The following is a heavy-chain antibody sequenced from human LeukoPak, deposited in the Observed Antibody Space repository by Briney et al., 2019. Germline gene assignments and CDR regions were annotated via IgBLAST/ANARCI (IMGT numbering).Heavy chain of an antibody. J-gene: IGHJ4*02. CDR1: GFTFSSYD. V-gene: IGHV3-23*01. Sequence: PGGSLRLSGAASGFTFSSYDMSWVRQAPGKGLEWVSVISGSGGSTYNTDSVKDRFTISRDNSKNTLYLQMTSLGAEDTAVYYCAKDKANWKYVDYWGQGTLVTVSS. D-gene: IGHD1-7*01. CDR3: AKDKANWKYVDY. CDR2: ISGSGGST.